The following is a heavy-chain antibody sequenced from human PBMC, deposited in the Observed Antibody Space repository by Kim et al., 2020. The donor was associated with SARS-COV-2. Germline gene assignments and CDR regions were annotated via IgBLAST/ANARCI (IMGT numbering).Heavy chain of an antibody. J-gene: IGHJ2*01. CDR1: GFTFSDYY. CDR3: ASRYYDYVWGSYRRNWYFDL. Sequence: RGSLRLSCAASGFTFSDYYMSWIRQAPGKGLEWVSYISSSSSYTNYADSVKGRFTISRDNAKNSLYLQMNSLRAEGTAVYYCASRYYDYVWGSYRRNWYFDLWGRGTLVTVSS. V-gene: IGHV3-11*03. D-gene: IGHD3-16*02. CDR2: ISSSSSYT.